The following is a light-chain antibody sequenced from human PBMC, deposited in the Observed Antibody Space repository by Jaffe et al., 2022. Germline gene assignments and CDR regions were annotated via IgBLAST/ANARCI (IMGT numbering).Light chain of an antibody. V-gene: IGKV3-15*01. J-gene: IGKJ1*01. CDR1: QSVSSR. Sequence: EIMMTQSPATVSVSPGERATLSCRASQSVSSRLAWYQQKPGQAPSLLIYDASTRATGIPARFSGGGSGTEFTLTITSLQSEDFAVYFCQQYKNWPQTFGQGTKVEIK. CDR2: DAS. CDR3: QQYKNWPQT.